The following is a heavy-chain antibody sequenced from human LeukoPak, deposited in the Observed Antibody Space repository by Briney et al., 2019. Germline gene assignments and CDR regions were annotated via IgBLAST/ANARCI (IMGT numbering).Heavy chain of an antibody. V-gene: IGHV4-30-2*01. D-gene: IGHD3-3*01. CDR3: ARALYYDFWSGYYINWFDP. CDR1: GGSISSGGYS. CDR2: IYHSGST. Sequence: PSQTLSLTCAVSGGSISSGGYSWSWIRQPPGQGLEWIEYIYHSGSTYYNPSLKSRVTISVDRSKNQFSLKLSSVTAADTAVYYCARALYYDFWSGYYINWFDPWGQGTLVTVSS. J-gene: IGHJ5*02.